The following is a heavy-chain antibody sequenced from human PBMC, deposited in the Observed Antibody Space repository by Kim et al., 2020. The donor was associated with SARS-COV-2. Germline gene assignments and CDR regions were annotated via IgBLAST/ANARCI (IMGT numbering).Heavy chain of an antibody. CDR1: GGSFSDYS. Sequence: SETLSLTCAVYGGSFSDYSWTWIRQSPGKGLEWIGEINHSGSTNYNPSLRSRVTMSADTSKNQFSLRLSSVTAADTAIYYCSRGIQKITMILVVMTSESVLFDSWGQGTLVTVSS. CDR3: SRGIQKITMILVVMTSESVLFDS. V-gene: IGHV4-34*01. CDR2: INHSGST. D-gene: IGHD3-22*01. J-gene: IGHJ4*02.